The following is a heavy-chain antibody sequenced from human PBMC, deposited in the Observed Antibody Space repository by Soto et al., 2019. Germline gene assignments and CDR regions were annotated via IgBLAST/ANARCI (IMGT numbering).Heavy chain of an antibody. J-gene: IGHJ4*02. D-gene: IGHD3-10*01. V-gene: IGHV3-33*01. CDR1: GFTFSSYG. Sequence: QVQLVESGGGVVQPGRSLRLSCAASGFTFSSYGMHWVRQAPGKGLEWVAVIWYDGSNKYYADSVKGRFTISRDNSKNTLYLQMNSLRAEDTAVYYCARDWMVRGVLDYWGQGTLVTVSS. CDR3: ARDWMVRGVLDY. CDR2: IWYDGSNK.